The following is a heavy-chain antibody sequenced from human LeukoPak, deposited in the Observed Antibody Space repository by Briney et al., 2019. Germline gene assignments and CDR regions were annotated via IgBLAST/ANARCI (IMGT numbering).Heavy chain of an antibody. CDR1: GFTFDDYA. D-gene: IGHD5-24*01. J-gene: IGHJ4*02. V-gene: IGHV3-9*01. Sequence: GGSLRLSCAASGFTFDDYAMHWVRHAPGKGLEWVSGISWNSGSIGYADSVKGRFTISRDNAKNSLYLQMNSLRAEDTALYYCAKDMEMATIESGLDYWGQGTLVTVSS. CDR2: ISWNSGSI. CDR3: AKDMEMATIESGLDY.